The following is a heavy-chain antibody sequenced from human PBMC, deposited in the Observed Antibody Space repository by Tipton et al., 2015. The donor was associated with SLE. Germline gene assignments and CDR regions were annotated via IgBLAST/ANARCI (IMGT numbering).Heavy chain of an antibody. D-gene: IGHD3-10*01. Sequence: QVQLVQSGAEVKKPGASVKVSCKASGYTFTSYGISWVRQAPGQGLEWMGWISAYNGNTNYAQKLQGRVTMTTDTSTSTAYMELRSLRSDDTAVYYCARDRVWGSGSLGGQYYYYGMDVWGQGTTVTVSS. J-gene: IGHJ6*02. CDR3: ARDRVWGSGSLGGQYYYYGMDV. V-gene: IGHV1-18*01. CDR2: ISAYNGNT. CDR1: GYTFTSYG.